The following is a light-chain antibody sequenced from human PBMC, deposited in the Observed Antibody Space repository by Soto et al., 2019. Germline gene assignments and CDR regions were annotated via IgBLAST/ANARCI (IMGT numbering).Light chain of an antibody. J-gene: IGKJ1*01. V-gene: IGKV3D-15*01. CDR2: GAS. Sequence: EIVLTQSPGTLSLSPGERATLSCRASQSVSNNYLAWYQQKPGQAPRLLIYGASNRATGIPDRFSGSGSGTEFNLTISSLQSEDFAEYHCQQYNNWPQTFGQGTKVDI. CDR3: QQYNNWPQT. CDR1: QSVSNN.